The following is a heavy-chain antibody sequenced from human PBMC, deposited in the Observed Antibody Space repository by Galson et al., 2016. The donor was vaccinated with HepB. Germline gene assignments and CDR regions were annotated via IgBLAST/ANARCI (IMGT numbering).Heavy chain of an antibody. Sequence: SVKVSCKASDSTFSNDFLNWIRQAPGQGLEWMALINPSGDTTSYAQRFQGRLTVTRDKSTNTVYLELSSLRPEDTAIYFCARDPNHNYGYLDLWGQGTLVTASS. D-gene: IGHD4-17*01. CDR3: ARDPNHNYGYLDL. J-gene: IGHJ4*02. CDR2: INPSGDTT. CDR1: DSTFSNDF. V-gene: IGHV1-46*01.